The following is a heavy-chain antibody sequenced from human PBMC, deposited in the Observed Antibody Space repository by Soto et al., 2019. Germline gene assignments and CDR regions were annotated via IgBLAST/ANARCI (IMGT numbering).Heavy chain of an antibody. CDR1: GFTFSSYS. J-gene: IGHJ6*02. V-gene: IGHV3-21*01. D-gene: IGHD6-13*01. CDR2: ISSSSSYI. CDR3: ARATRDSSSWATYYYYGMDV. Sequence: GGSLRLSCAASGFTFSSYSMNWVRQAPGKGLEWVSSISSSSSYIYYADSVKGRFTISRENAKNSLYLQMNSLRAGDTAVYYCARATRDSSSWATYYYYGMDVWGQGTTVTVSS.